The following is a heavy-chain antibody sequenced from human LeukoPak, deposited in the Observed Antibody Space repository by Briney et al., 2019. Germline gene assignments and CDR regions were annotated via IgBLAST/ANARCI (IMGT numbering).Heavy chain of an antibody. CDR2: ISDSGHST. CDR3: ATGEFYFEL. D-gene: IGHD3-16*01. J-gene: IGHJ4*02. V-gene: IGHV3-23*01. Sequence: GGSLRLFCAASGFTFTNYDMSWVRQAPGKGLEWVSTISDSGHSTSYADSVKGRFTISRDNSKNTLYLQMNSLRAEDTALYYYATGEFYFELGAPGTLVTVSS. CDR1: GFTFTNYD.